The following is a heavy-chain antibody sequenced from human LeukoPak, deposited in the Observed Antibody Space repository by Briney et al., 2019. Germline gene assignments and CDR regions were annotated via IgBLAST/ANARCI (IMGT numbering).Heavy chain of an antibody. CDR2: MNPNSGNT. V-gene: IGHV1-8*01. J-gene: IGHJ5*02. CDR3: ARKNYGSNRWFDP. CDR1: RYTFTSYD. Sequence: ASVKVSCKASRYTFTSYDINWVRQAPGQGLEWMGWMNPNSGNTGYAQKFQGRVTMTRDTSISTAYMELSSLRSEDTAVYYCARKNYGSNRWFDPWGQGTLVTVSS. D-gene: IGHD4/OR15-4a*01.